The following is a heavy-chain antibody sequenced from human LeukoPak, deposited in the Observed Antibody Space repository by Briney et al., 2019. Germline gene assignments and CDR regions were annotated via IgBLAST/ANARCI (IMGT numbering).Heavy chain of an antibody. J-gene: IGHJ4*02. CDR3: ARARRGVAGTNYFDY. Sequence: PGGSLRLSCAASGFTFSSYDMHWVRQATGKGLEWVSAIGTAGDTYYPGSVKGRFTISRENAKNSLYLQMNSLRAGDTAVYYCARARRGVAGTNYFDYWGQGTLVTVSS. CDR2: IGTAGDT. CDR1: GFTFSSYD. D-gene: IGHD6-19*01. V-gene: IGHV3-13*01.